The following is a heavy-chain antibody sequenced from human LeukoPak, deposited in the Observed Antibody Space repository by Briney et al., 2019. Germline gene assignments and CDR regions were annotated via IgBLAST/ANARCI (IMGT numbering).Heavy chain of an antibody. Sequence: GGSLRLSYAASGFTFSSYGMSWVRQAPGKGLEWVSAISDSGGATYYADSVKGRFTISRDNSKNTLYLQVNSLRSDDTAVYYCAKVAVGWVAFEYWGQGTLVTVSS. J-gene: IGHJ4*02. CDR1: GFTFSSYG. CDR2: ISDSGGAT. D-gene: IGHD2-15*01. CDR3: AKVAVGWVAFEY. V-gene: IGHV3-23*01.